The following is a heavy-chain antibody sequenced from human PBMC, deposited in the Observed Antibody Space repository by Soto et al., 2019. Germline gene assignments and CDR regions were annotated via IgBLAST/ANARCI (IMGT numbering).Heavy chain of an antibody. CDR2: IYHSGST. CDR1: GGSIISCGYS. V-gene: IGHV4-30-2*01. Sequence: SETLPLTCAVSGGSIISCGYSWSWIRQPPGKGLEWIGYIYHSGSTYYNPSLKSRVTISVDRSKNQFSLKLSSVTAADTAVYYCARVPDGWGQGALVTVSS. CDR3: ARVPDG. D-gene: IGHD2-2*01. J-gene: IGHJ4*02.